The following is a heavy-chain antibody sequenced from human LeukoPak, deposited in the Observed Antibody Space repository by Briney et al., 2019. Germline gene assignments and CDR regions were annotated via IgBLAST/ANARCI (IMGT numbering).Heavy chain of an antibody. J-gene: IGHJ4*02. V-gene: IGHV4-34*01. CDR3: ARIVVGTTILFDY. CDR1: GGSFSGYY. CDR2: INHSGST. Sequence: SETLSLTCAVYGGSFSGYYWSWIRQPPGKGLEWIGEINHSGSTNYNPSLKSRVTISVDTSKNQFSLKLSSVTAADTAVYYCARIVVGTTILFDYWGQGTLVTVSS. D-gene: IGHD1-26*01.